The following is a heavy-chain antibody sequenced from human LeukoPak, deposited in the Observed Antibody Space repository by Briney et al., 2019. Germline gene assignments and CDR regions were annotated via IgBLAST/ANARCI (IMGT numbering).Heavy chain of an antibody. CDR1: GGTFSSYA. J-gene: IGHJ4*02. V-gene: IGHV1-69*13. D-gene: IGHD6-13*01. CDR2: IIPIFGTA. Sequence: ASVKVSCKASGGTFSSYAISWVRQAPGQGLEWMGGIIPIFGTANYAQKFQGRVTITADESTSTAYMELSSLRSEDTAVYYCARGVKDAAAAGTGYWGQGTLVTVSS. CDR3: ARGVKDAAAAGTGY.